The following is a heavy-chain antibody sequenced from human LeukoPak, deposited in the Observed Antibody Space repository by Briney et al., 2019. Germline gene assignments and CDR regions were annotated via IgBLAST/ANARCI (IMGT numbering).Heavy chain of an antibody. CDR2: ISYDGSNK. J-gene: IGHJ4*02. CDR3: AKDSIGELLFYFDY. CDR1: GFTFSSYG. V-gene: IGHV3-30*18. Sequence: GGSLRLSCAASGFTFSSYGMHWVRQAPGKGLGWVAVISYDGSNKYYADSVKGRFTISRDNSKNTLYLQMNSLRAEDTAVYYCAKDSIGELLFYFDYWGQGTLVTVSS. D-gene: IGHD3-10*01.